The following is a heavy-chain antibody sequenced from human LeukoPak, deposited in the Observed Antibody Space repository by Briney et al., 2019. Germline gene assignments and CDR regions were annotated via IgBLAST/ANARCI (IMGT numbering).Heavy chain of an antibody. D-gene: IGHD3-10*01. CDR1: GYTFTSYG. CDR2: ISAYNGNT. V-gene: IGHV1-18*01. Sequence: ASVKVSCKASGYTFTSYGISWVRQAPGQGLEWMGWISAYNGNTNYAQKLQGRVTMTTDTSTSTAYMELRSLRSDDTAVYYCATDGYYYGSGSYPPRHWFDPWGQGTLVTVSS. CDR3: ATDGYYYGSGSYPPRHWFDP. J-gene: IGHJ5*02.